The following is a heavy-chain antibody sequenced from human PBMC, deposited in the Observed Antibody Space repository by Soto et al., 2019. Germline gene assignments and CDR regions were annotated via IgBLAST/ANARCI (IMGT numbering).Heavy chain of an antibody. V-gene: IGHV3-21*01. CDR1: GFTFSNYD. D-gene: IGHD3-10*01. CDR2: ISSSSSYI. Sequence: EVQLVESGGGLVKPGGSLRLSCAASGFTFSNYDMNWVRQAPGKGLEWVSSISSSSSYIYYADSVKGRFTISRDNAKNSLYLQMNSLRAEDTAVYYCARERYGSVPNMDVWGKGTTVTVSS. CDR3: ARERYGSVPNMDV. J-gene: IGHJ6*04.